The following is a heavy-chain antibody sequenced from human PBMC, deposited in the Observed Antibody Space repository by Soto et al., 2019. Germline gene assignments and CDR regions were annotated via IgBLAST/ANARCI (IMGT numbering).Heavy chain of an antibody. V-gene: IGHV1-3*01. Sequence: ASVKVSCKASGYTFARYTIHWVRQAPGQRLEWMGWMNAGNGDRQFSQKFQGRVSTTTDTSASTAYMELSSLRFEDTAVYYCARGPLVGVLGGVVAWGKGSPVTVYS. D-gene: IGHD3-16*02. CDR3: ARGPLVGVLGGVVA. CDR1: GYTFARYT. J-gene: IGHJ5*02. CDR2: MNAGNGDR.